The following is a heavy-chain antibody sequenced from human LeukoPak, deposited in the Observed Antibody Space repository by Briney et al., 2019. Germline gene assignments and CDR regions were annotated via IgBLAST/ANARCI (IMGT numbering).Heavy chain of an antibody. CDR1: GGTFSRYS. CDR2: TIPIFGTA. D-gene: IGHD3-22*01. CDR3: ARMAYYYDSSGPIVI. J-gene: IGHJ3*02. Sequence: SVKVSCKASGGTFSRYSISWVRQAPGQGLEWMGGTIPIFGTANYAQKFQGRVTITTDESTSTAYMELNSLRSEDTAVYYCARMAYYYDSSGPIVIWGQGTMVTVSS. V-gene: IGHV1-69*05.